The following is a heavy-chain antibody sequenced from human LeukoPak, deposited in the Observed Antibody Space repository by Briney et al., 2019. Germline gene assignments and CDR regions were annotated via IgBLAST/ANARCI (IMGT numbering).Heavy chain of an antibody. CDR1: GFTFDDYA. J-gene: IGHJ6*03. CDR2: IYHSGST. CDR3: ATSATMVRGVRYYYYMDV. V-gene: IGHV4-30-2*01. D-gene: IGHD3-10*01. Sequence: LRLSCAASGFTFDDYAMHWVRQAPGKGLEWIGYIYHSGSTYYNPSLKSRVTISVDRSKNQFSLKLSSVTAADTAVYYCATSATMVRGVRYYYYMDVWGKGTTVTVSS.